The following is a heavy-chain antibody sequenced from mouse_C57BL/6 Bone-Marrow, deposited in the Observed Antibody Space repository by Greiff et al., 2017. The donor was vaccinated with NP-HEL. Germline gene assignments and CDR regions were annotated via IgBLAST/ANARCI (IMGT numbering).Heavy chain of an antibody. V-gene: IGHV1-72*01. D-gene: IGHD1-1*01. CDR1: GYTFTSYW. J-gene: IGHJ4*01. Sequence: QVQLQQPGAELVKPGASVKLSCKASGYTFTSYWMPWVKQRPGRGLEWIGRIDPNSGGTKYNEKFKSKATLTVDKPSSTAYMQLSSLTTEDSSVYYCARSYYYGCCYGAMDYWGQGTSVTVSS. CDR2: IDPNSGGT. CDR3: ARSYYYGCCYGAMDY.